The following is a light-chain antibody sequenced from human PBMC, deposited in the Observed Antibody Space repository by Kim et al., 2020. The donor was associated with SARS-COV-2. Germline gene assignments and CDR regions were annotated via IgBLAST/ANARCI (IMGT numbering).Light chain of an antibody. CDR2: GTS. J-gene: IGKJ1*01. CDR3: QNYDTSPT. V-gene: IGKV3-20*01. Sequence: EIVLTQSPSTLSLSPGDGATLSCRASPTVRNKYLAWYQQQPGQAPRLLIFGTSNRAPGIPDRFSGSGSGTDFTLTISRLEPEDFAVYYCQNYDTSPTFGQGTKVDIK. CDR1: PTVRNKY.